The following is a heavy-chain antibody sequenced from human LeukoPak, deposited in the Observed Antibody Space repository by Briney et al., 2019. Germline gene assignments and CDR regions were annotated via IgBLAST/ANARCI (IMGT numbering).Heavy chain of an antibody. J-gene: IGHJ3*02. Sequence: GGSLRLSCAASGFTFSNYWISWVRQAPGEGLEWVANIKQDGTEKYYVDSVKGRFPISRDNAKNSLYLQMNSLRPEDTAVYYCARVYSSSSGKAFDIWGQGTMVTVSS. CDR3: ARVYSSSSGKAFDI. V-gene: IGHV3-7*01. CDR2: IKQDGTEK. D-gene: IGHD6-6*01. CDR1: GFTFSNYW.